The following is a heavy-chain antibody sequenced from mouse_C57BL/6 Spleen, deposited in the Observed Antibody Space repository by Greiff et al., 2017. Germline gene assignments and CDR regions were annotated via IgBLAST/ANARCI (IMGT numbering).Heavy chain of an antibody. CDR2: ISSGSSTI. V-gene: IGHV5-17*01. CDR3: ARGTLFFDY. CDR1: GFTFSDYG. Sequence: EVMLVESGGGLVKPGGSLKLSCAASGFTFSDYGMHWVRQAPEKGLEWVAYISSGSSTIYYAATVKGRFTISRDNAKNTLVLQMTSLRSEDTAMYYCARGTLFFDYWGQGTTLTVSS. J-gene: IGHJ2*01. D-gene: IGHD2-14*01.